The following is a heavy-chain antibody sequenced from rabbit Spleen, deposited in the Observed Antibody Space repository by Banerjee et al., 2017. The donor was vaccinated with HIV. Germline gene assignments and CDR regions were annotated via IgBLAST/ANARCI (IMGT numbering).Heavy chain of an antibody. CDR1: GFSFSGVQY. D-gene: IGHD1-1*01. CDR3: ARDTSSSFSSYGMDL. CDR2: IDAGSSAFT. V-gene: IGHV1S45*01. Sequence: QEQLVESGGGLVKPGASLTLTCTTSGFSFSGVQYMCWVRQAPGKGLEWIVCIDAGSSAFTYYATWAKGRFTISRTSSTTVTLQMTSLTAADTATYFCARDTSSSFSSYGMDLWGPGTLVTVS. J-gene: IGHJ6*01.